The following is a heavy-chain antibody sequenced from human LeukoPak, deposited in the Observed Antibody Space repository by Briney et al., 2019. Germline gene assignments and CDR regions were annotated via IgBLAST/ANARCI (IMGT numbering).Heavy chain of an antibody. D-gene: IGHD5-18*01. J-gene: IGHJ4*02. CDR2: IYYSGST. CDR1: GGSISSSSYY. V-gene: IGHV4-61*01. Sequence: SETLSLTCTVSGGSISSSSYYWGWIRQPPGKGLEWIGYIYYSGSTNYNPSLKSRVTISVDTSKNQFSLKLSSVTAADTAVYYCAREGYSYGHDYWGQGTLVTVSS. CDR3: AREGYSYGHDY.